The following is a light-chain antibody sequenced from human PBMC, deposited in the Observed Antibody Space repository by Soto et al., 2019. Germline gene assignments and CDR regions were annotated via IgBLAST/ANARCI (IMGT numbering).Light chain of an antibody. CDR3: QQANSFPIT. Sequence: DIQMTQSPSTLSASVGDRVTITCRASQGISTWLAWYQQKAGKAPNLLIYGASNLHSGVPSRFSGSGSGTNFTLTISSLRPEDFATYYCQQANSFPITFGQGTRLEIK. J-gene: IGKJ5*01. CDR1: QGISTW. V-gene: IGKV1-12*01. CDR2: GAS.